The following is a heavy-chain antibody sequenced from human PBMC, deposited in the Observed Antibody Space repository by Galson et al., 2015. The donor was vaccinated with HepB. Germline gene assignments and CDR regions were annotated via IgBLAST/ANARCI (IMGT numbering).Heavy chain of an antibody. J-gene: IGHJ4*02. CDR1: GFTFSSYS. D-gene: IGHD3-22*01. CDR2: ISSSSSYI. CDR3: ARSQYYDSSGYGPYYFDY. V-gene: IGHV3-21*01. Sequence: SLRLSCAASGFTFSSYSMNWVRQAPGKGLEWVSSISSSSSYIYYADSVKGRFTISRDNAKNSLYLQMNSLRAEDTAVYYCARSQYYDSSGYGPYYFDYWGQGTLVTVSS.